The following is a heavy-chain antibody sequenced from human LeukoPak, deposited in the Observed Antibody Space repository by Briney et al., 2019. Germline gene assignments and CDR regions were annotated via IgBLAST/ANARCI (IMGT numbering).Heavy chain of an antibody. J-gene: IGHJ6*02. Sequence: PGGSLRLSCAASGFTFSSYAMHWVRQAPGKGLEWVAVISYDGSNKYYADSVKGRFTISRDNSKNTLYLQMNSLRAEDTAVYYCARAGYSYGLYGMDVWGQGTTVTVSS. V-gene: IGHV3-30-3*01. D-gene: IGHD5-18*01. CDR1: GFTFSSYA. CDR2: ISYDGSNK. CDR3: ARAGYSYGLYGMDV.